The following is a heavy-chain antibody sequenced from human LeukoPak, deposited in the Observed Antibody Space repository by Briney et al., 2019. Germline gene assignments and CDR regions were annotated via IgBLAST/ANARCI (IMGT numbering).Heavy chain of an antibody. CDR3: ARPPTVIAAAQVGGI. CDR2: IIPIFGTA. V-gene: IGHV1-69*05. D-gene: IGHD6-13*01. Sequence: SVKVSCKASGGTFSSYAISWVRQAPGQGLEWMGGIIPIFGTASYAQKFQGRVTITTDESTSTAYMELSSLRSEDTAVYYCARPPTVIAAAQVGGIWGQGTLVTVSS. CDR1: GGTFSSYA. J-gene: IGHJ4*02.